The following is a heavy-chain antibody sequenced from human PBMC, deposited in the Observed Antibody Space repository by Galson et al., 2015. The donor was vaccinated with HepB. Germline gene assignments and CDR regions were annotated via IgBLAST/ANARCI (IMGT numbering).Heavy chain of an antibody. CDR2: IIPIFGTA. CDR3: AGLHYYDSSGYYYYYGMDV. J-gene: IGHJ6*02. V-gene: IGHV1-69*13. CDR1: GGTFSSYA. Sequence: SVKVSCKASGGTFSSYAISWVRQAPGQGLEWMGGIIPIFGTANYAQKFQGRVTITADESTSTAYMELSSLRSEDTAVYYCAGLHYYDSSGYYYYYGMDVWGQGTTVTVSS. D-gene: IGHD3-22*01.